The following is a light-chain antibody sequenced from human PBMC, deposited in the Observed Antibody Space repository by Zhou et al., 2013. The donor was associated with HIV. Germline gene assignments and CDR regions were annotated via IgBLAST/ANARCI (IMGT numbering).Light chain of an antibody. CDR1: QYMDVNY. J-gene: IGKJ1*01. Sequence: EIVLTQSPGTLSLSPGERATLSCRASQYMDVNYLAWYQQRPGQAPRLLIYGASSRATGIPDRFSGSGSGTDFTLTISSLEPEDFAVYYCQQRGNWPPTWTFGQGTKVEIK. CDR3: QQRGNWPPTWT. CDR2: GAS. V-gene: IGKV3D-20*02.